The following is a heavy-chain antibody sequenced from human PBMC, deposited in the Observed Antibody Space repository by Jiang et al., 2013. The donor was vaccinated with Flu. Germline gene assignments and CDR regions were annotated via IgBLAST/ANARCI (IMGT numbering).Heavy chain of an antibody. V-gene: IGHV4-38-2*02. Sequence: GLVKPSETLSLTCAVSGYSISSGYYWGWIRQPPGKGLEWIGSIYHSGSTYYNPSLKSRVTISVDTSKNQFSLKLSSVTAADTAVYYCARDPDVSPWGQGTLVTVSS. CDR3: ARDPDVSP. CDR2: IYHSGST. CDR1: GYSISSGYY. J-gene: IGHJ5*02.